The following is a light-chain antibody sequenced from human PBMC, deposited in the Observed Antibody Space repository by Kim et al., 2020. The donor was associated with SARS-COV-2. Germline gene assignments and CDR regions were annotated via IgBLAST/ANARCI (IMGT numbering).Light chain of an antibody. CDR3: QQSYSSPPT. V-gene: IGKV1-39*01. Sequence: DIQMTQSPSSLSASVGDRVTIICRASQSINTYLVWYQQKPGKAPNLLIYGASSLQSGVPPRFSGSGSGTDFTPTISSLQPEDFATYYCQQSYSSPPTFGQGTKLEIK. CDR2: GAS. J-gene: IGKJ2*01. CDR1: QSINTY.